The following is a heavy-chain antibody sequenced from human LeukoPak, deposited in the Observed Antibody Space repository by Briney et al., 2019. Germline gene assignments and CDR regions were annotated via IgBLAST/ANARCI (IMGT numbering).Heavy chain of an antibody. V-gene: IGHV3-53*01. CDR2: LYSGGSS. CDR1: GFIVSDNY. J-gene: IGHJ4*02. CDR3: ARSSGSYNYFEY. Sequence: GGSLRLSCAVSGFIVSDNYMSWVRQAPGKGLEWVSVLYSGGSSHYADSVKGRFTISRDNSKNTLYLQMNSLRAEDTAVYYCARSSGSYNYFEYWGQGTLVTVSS. D-gene: IGHD6-19*01.